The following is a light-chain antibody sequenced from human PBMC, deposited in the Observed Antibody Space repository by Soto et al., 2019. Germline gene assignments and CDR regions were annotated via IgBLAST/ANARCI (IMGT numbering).Light chain of an antibody. CDR1: SSDVGGYNY. J-gene: IGLJ3*02. V-gene: IGLV2-11*01. CDR2: DVS. CDR3: CSYAGNRTFV. Sequence: QSVLTQPRSVSGSPGQSVTISCTGTSSDVGGYNYVSWYQQHPGKAPKLMIYDVSKRPSGVSFRFSASKSGKTASLTISGLQAEDEADYHCCSYAGNRTFVFGGGTKLTVL.